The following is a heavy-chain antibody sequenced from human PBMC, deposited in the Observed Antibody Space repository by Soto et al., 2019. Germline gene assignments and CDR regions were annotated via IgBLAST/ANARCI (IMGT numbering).Heavy chain of an antibody. J-gene: IGHJ5*02. D-gene: IGHD6-13*01. CDR3: ARDPPPYSSSSWYDP. V-gene: IGHV1-69*13. Sequence: ASVEVSCKASGGTFSSYAISWVRQSPGQGLEWMGGIIPIFGTANYAQKFQGRVTITADESTSTAYMELSSLRSEDTAVYYCARDPPPYSSSSWYDPCGQGTLVTVSS. CDR1: GGTFSSYA. CDR2: IIPIFGTA.